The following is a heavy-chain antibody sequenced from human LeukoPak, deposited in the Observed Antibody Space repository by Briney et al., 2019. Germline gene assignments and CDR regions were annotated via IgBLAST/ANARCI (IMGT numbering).Heavy chain of an antibody. D-gene: IGHD5-24*01. CDR2: MSRTADRI. CDR1: GGTLSTYE. CDR3: ATRLPFTGYKN. V-gene: IGHV3-48*03. J-gene: IGHJ4*01. Sequence: GGSLRLSCTIFGGTLSTYEFNWVRQAPGKRPEWISYMSRTADRIDHADSVKRRFTMSRDNAKNSVYLQMNSLRVDDTAIYYCATRLPFTGYKNWGQGTLVTVSS.